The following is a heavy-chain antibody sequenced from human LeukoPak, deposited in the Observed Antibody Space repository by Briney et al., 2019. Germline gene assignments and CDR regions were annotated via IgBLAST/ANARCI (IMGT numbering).Heavy chain of an antibody. CDR2: IYTSGST. CDR1: GGSISSGSYN. J-gene: IGHJ4*02. V-gene: IGHV4-61*02. CDR3: ASSTMVVTPLSDHIDY. D-gene: IGHD4-23*01. Sequence: PSETLSLTCTVSGGSISSGSYNWSWIRQPAGKGLEWIGRIYTSGSTNYNPSLKSRVTISVDTSKNQVSLKLSSVTAADTAVYYCASSTMVVTPLSDHIDYWRQGTLVTVSS.